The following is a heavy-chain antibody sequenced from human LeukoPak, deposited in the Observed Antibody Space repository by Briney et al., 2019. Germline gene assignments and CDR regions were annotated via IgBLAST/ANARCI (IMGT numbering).Heavy chain of an antibody. CDR3: ATDRIPITMVRGVGPRFDP. D-gene: IGHD3-10*01. CDR2: MNPNSGNT. V-gene: IGHV1-8*01. Sequence: ASVKVSCKASGYTFTSYDINWVRQATGQGLEWMGWMNPNSGNTGYAQKFQGRVTMTRNTSISTAYVELSSLRSEDTAVYYCATDRIPITMVRGVGPRFDPWGQGTLVTVSS. CDR1: GYTFTSYD. J-gene: IGHJ5*02.